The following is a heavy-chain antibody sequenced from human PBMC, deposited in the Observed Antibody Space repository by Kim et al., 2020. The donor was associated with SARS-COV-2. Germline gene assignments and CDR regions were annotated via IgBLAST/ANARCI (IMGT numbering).Heavy chain of an antibody. Sequence: ASVKVSCKVSGYTLTELSMHWVRHAPGKGLEWMGGFDPEDGETIYAQKFQGRVTMTEDTSTDTAYMDLSSLRSEDTAVYYCATAPKYFPTIRSGNSGYDYGYAFDNWGQGTMVTDSS. CDR3: ATAPKYFPTIRSGNSGYDYGYAFDN. CDR2: FDPEDGET. V-gene: IGHV1-24*01. J-gene: IGHJ3*02. CDR1: GYTLTELS. D-gene: IGHD5-12*01.